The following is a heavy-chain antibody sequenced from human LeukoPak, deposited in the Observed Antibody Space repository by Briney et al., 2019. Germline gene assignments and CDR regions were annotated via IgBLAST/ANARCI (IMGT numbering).Heavy chain of an antibody. J-gene: IGHJ4*02. V-gene: IGHV1-69*04. CDR1: GGTFSSYA. D-gene: IGHD3-22*01. CDR3: ARAYYDSSGYYYFDY. CDR2: IIPILGIA. Sequence: SVKVSCKASGGTFSSYAISWVRQAPGQGLEWMGRIIPILGIANYAQKFQGRVTITADKSTTTAYMELSSLRSEDTAVYYCARAYYDSSGYYYFDYWGQGTLVTVSS.